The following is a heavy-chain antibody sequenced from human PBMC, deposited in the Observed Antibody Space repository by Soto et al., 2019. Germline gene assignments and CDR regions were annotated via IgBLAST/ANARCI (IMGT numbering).Heavy chain of an antibody. D-gene: IGHD3-22*01. J-gene: IGHJ4*02. CDR2: IWFDGSNK. Sequence: GGSLRLSCAASGFTFSSYGMHWVRQAPGKGLEWVAVIWFDGSNKYYADSVKGRFTISRDNSKNTLYLQMNSLRAEDTDVYYCARDRKYYDSSGYYPVDWGQGTLVTVSS. V-gene: IGHV3-33*01. CDR1: GFTFSSYG. CDR3: ARDRKYYDSSGYYPVD.